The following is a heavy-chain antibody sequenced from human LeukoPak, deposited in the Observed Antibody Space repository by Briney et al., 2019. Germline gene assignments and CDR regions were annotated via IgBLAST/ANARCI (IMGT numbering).Heavy chain of an antibody. CDR1: GFSVSSNY. CDR2: IYSDGST. CDR3: ARATLDN. J-gene: IGHJ4*02. Sequence: SGGSLRLSCAASGFSVSSNYTSWVRQAPGKGLEWVSVIYSDGSTKYADSVKARFTISRDNSKNTVYLQMNSLRVEDTAVYYCARATLDNWGQGTLVTVSS. V-gene: IGHV3-53*01.